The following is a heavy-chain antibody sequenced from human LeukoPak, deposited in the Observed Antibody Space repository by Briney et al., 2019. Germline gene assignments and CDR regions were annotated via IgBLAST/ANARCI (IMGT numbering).Heavy chain of an antibody. V-gene: IGHV4-34*01. D-gene: IGHD4-17*01. CDR3: ARGESGYGDYAYYFDY. Sequence: SETLSLTCAVYGGSFSGYYWSWLRQPPGKGLEWIGEINHSGSTNYNPSLKSRLTISVDTSKNQFSLKLSSVTAADTAVYYCARGESGYGDYAYYFDYWGQGTLVTVSS. J-gene: IGHJ4*02. CDR2: INHSGST. CDR1: GGSFSGYY.